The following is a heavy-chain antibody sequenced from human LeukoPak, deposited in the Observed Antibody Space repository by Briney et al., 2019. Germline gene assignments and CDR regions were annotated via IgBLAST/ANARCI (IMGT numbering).Heavy chain of an antibody. V-gene: IGHV4-34*01. CDR2: INHSGST. Sequence: PSETLSLTCAVYGESFSGYYWSWIRQPPGKGLEWIGEINHSGSTNYNPSLKSRVTISVDTSKNQFSLKLSSVTAADTAVYYCAGRVQEGGPQYYFDYWGQGTLVTVSS. CDR3: AGRVQEGGPQYYFDY. CDR1: GESFSGYY. D-gene: IGHD1-1*01. J-gene: IGHJ4*02.